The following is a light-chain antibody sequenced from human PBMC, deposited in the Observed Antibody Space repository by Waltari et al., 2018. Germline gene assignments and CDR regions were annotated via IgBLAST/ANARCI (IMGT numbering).Light chain of an antibody. J-gene: IGKJ2*03. CDR1: QGISSY. Sequence: DIQMTQSPSSLSASVGDTLTITCRASQGISSYLAWYQQKPGKAPKPLIYYASNLESGVPSRFSGSGSGTEFTLTISSLQPEDFATYYCQHYNSVPYSFGQGTKVEIK. CDR3: QHYNSVPYS. CDR2: YAS. V-gene: IGKV1-16*01.